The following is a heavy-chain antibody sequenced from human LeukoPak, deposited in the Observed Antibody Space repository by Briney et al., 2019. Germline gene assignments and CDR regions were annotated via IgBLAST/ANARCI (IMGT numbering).Heavy chain of an antibody. D-gene: IGHD3-10*01. CDR1: GYTFTSYA. V-gene: IGHV1-3*03. Sequence: ASVKVSCKASGYTFTSYAMHWVRQAPGQRLEWMGWINAGNGNTKYSQEFQGRVTITRDTSASTAYMELSSLRSEDMAVYYCASMITMVRGAIMFDPWGQGTLVTVSS. CDR3: ASMITMVRGAIMFDP. J-gene: IGHJ5*02. CDR2: INAGNGNT.